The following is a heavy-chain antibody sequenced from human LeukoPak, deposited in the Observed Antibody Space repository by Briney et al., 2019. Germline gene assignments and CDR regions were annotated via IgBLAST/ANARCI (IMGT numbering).Heavy chain of an antibody. CDR3: VKGGFTYYDD. J-gene: IGHJ4*02. CDR1: GFTFDYSA. V-gene: IGHV3-23*01. Sequence: GGSLRLSCAASGFTFDYSAMTWVRQAPEKGLEWVSTINTGDITFYANSVKGRFTISRDNSKNALFLQMNSLRAEDAAIYYCVKGGFTYYDDWGQGTLVTVSS. D-gene: IGHD3-22*01. CDR2: INTGDIT.